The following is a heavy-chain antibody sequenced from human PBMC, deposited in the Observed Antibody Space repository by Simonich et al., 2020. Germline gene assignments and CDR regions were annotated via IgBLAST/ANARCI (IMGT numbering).Heavy chain of an antibody. V-gene: IGHV4-59*08. CDR3: ARSLGYYYYYYGMDV. CDR1: GGSISSYY. J-gene: IGHJ6*02. Sequence: QVQLQESGPGLVKPSETLSLTCTVSGGSISSYYWSWIRPPQGKGLEGFCYIYYSGSTNYNPSLKSRVTISVDTSKNQFSLKLSSVTAADTAVYYCARSLGYYYYYYGMDVWGQGTTVTVSS. D-gene: IGHD1-26*01. CDR2: IYYSGST.